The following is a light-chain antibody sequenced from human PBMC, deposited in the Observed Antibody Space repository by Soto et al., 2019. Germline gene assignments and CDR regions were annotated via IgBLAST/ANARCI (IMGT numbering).Light chain of an antibody. J-gene: IGLJ1*01. CDR3: QSYDTSLGRV. CDR2: DNT. Sequence: QSVLTQPPSVSGAPGQRVTVSCTGTSSNIGAGYDVHWYQQLPGTAPKLLIYDNTNRPPGVSDRFSGSKSDTSASLAITGLQAEDEADYSCQSYDTSLGRVFGSGTKVTVL. CDR1: SSNIGAGYD. V-gene: IGLV1-40*01.